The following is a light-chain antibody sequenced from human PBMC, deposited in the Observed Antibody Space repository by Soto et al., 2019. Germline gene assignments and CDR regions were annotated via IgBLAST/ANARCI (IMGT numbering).Light chain of an antibody. Sequence: EIVMAQSPATLSVSPGERATLSCRASQSISNNLAWYQQKPGQAPRLLIYGASTRATGIPARFSGSGSWTEFTLHISSLQSEDFAVYFCQQYNNWPLTFGGGNKVEIK. CDR3: QQYNNWPLT. CDR1: QSISNN. V-gene: IGKV3-15*01. J-gene: IGKJ4*01. CDR2: GAS.